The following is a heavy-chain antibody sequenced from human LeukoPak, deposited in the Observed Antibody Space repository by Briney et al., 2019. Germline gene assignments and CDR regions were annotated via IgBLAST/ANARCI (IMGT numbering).Heavy chain of an antibody. CDR2: IRYDGSNK. J-gene: IGHJ4*02. CDR3: AKGRTAAGTLDY. Sequence: GGSLRLSCAASGFTFSSYGMHWVRQAPGKGLEWVAFIRYDGSNKYYSDSVKGRFTISRDNSKNTLYLQMNSLRAEDTAVYYCAKGRTAAGTLDYWGQGTLVTVSS. D-gene: IGHD6-13*01. CDR1: GFTFSSYG. V-gene: IGHV3-30*02.